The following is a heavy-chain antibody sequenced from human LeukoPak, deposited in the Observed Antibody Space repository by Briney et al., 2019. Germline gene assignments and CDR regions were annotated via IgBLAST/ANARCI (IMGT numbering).Heavy chain of an antibody. D-gene: IGHD3-16*01. CDR3: ARAGGGMSAMRTLGAFDI. J-gene: IGHJ3*02. Sequence: PGGSLRLSCAASGFTFSSYAMNWVRQAPGKGLEWVSAIRSSDGRTYYADSVRGRFTISRDNSKNTLYVQMSGLRAEDTALYYCARAGGGMSAMRTLGAFDIWGQGTMVTVSS. CDR2: IRSSDGRT. V-gene: IGHV3-23*01. CDR1: GFTFSSYA.